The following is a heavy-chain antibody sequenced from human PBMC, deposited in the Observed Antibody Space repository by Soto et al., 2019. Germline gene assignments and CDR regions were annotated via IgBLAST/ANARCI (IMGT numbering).Heavy chain of an antibody. V-gene: IGHV4-31*03. Sequence: SETLSLTCTVSGGSISSGGYYWSWIRQHPGKGLEWIGYIYYSGSTYYNPSLKSRVTISVDTSKNQFSLKLSSVTAADTAVYYCARVDWYEDYSKSPYYFDYWGQGTLVTVSS. CDR3: ARVDWYEDYSKSPYYFDY. D-gene: IGHD4-4*01. CDR1: GGSISSGGYY. J-gene: IGHJ4*02. CDR2: IYYSGST.